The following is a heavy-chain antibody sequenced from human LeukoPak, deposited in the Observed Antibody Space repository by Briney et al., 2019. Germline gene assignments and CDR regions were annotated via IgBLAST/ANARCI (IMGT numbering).Heavy chain of an antibody. CDR1: GFTFSSFS. Sequence: GGSLRLSCAASGFTFSSFSMIWVRQAPGKGLEWVSSTSSSSAYTFYAESGKGRLTISRDNAKNSLFLQMNSLRAEDTAMYYCAKRTKPVMTIPDYWGQAILVTVSS. CDR2: TSSSSAYT. J-gene: IGHJ4*02. V-gene: IGHV3-21*04. CDR3: AKRTKPVMTIPDY. D-gene: IGHD4/OR15-4a*01.